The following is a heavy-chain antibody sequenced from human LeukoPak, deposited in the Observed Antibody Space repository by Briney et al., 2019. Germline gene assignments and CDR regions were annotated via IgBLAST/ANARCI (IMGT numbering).Heavy chain of an antibody. D-gene: IGHD2-15*01. CDR3: ARASVVAAHVYYYYYMDV. J-gene: IGHJ6*03. CDR1: GGTFSSYA. Sequence: ASVKVSCKASGGTFSSYAISWVRQAPGQGLEWMGGIIPIFGTANYAQKFQGRVTITADESTSTAYMELSSLRSEDTAVYYCARASVVAAHVYYYYYMDVCGKGTTVTVSS. CDR2: IIPIFGTA. V-gene: IGHV1-69*13.